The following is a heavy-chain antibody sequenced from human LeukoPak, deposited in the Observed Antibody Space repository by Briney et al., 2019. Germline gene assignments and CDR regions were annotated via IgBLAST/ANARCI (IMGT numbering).Heavy chain of an antibody. J-gene: IGHJ6*04. CDR3: AGGNAMDV. Sequence: GGSLRLSCAVSGFPFSNSWMYWIRQAPGKGLEGVANIKKDGSGISYVESVKGRFIISRDNSRNSLYLQMNSLKVEDTAVYFCAGGNAMDVWGKGTAVTVYS. CDR2: IKKDGSGI. CDR1: GFPFSNSW. V-gene: IGHV3-7*03.